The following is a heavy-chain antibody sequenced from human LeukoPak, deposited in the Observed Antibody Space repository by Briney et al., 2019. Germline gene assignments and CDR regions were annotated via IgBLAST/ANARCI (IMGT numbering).Heavy chain of an antibody. CDR2: IYPGDSDT. J-gene: IGHJ4*02. CDR3: ARREGFDY. Sequence: GESLQISCQGSGSTFTNYWIGWVRQVPGKGLEWMEIIYPGDSDTRHSPSFQGQVTISADKSICTAYLQWSSLKASDTAMYYCARREGFDYWGQGTLVTVSS. V-gene: IGHV5-51*01. CDR1: GSTFTNYW.